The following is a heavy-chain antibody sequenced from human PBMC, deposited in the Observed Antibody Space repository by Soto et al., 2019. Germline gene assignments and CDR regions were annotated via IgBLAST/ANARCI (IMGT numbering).Heavy chain of an antibody. CDR2: ISYDGSNK. D-gene: IGHD3-16*01. J-gene: IGHJ4*02. CDR3: ARDHTGAVGGGTLPTY. Sequence: PGGSLRLSCAASGFSFSSYGMHWVRQAPGKGLEWVALISYDGSNKYYADSVKGRFAISRDNSKNTLYLQMNSLRAEDTAVFYCARDHTGAVGGGTLPTYWGQGTLVTVSS. V-gene: IGHV3-30*03. CDR1: GFSFSSYG.